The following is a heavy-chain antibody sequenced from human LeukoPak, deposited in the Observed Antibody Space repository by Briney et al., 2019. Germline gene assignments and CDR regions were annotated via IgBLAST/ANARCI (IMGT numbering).Heavy chain of an antibody. CDR2: HYYSGST. V-gene: IGHV4-31*03. J-gene: IGHJ1*01. CDR1: GGSISSGGYY. Sequence: SETLSLTCTVSGGSISSGGYYWTWIRQHPGKGLEWIGYHYYSGSTYYNPSLKSRVTISVDTSKNQFSLRLSSVTAADTAVYYCALGYCGGGSCYAREYFQHWGQGTLVTVSS. D-gene: IGHD2-15*01. CDR3: ALGYCGGGSCYAREYFQH.